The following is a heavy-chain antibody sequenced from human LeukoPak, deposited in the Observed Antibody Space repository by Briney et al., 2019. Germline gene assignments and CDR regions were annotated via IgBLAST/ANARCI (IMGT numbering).Heavy chain of an antibody. CDR3: ARDHAYLGMDV. CDR1: GGTFSSYA. V-gene: IGHV1-69*04. J-gene: IGHJ6*02. CDR2: IIPILGIA. D-gene: IGHD2-2*01. Sequence: ASVKVSCKASGGTFSSYAISWVRQAPGQGLEWMGRIIPILGIANYAQKFQGRVTITRDTSASTAYMELSSLRSEDTAVYYCARDHAYLGMDVWGQGTMVTVSS.